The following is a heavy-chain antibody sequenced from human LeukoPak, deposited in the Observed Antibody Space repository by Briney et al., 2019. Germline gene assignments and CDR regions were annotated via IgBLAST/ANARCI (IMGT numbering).Heavy chain of an antibody. CDR1: GYTFTSYG. CDR3: ASVSGSPPNWFDP. Sequence: ASVKVSCKASGYTFTSYGISWVRQAPGQGLEWMGWINPNSGGTNYAQKFQGRVTMTKDTSISTAYMELSRLRSDDTAVYYCASVSGSPPNWFDPWGQGTLVTVSS. CDR2: INPNSGGT. V-gene: IGHV1-2*02. D-gene: IGHD1-1*01. J-gene: IGHJ5*02.